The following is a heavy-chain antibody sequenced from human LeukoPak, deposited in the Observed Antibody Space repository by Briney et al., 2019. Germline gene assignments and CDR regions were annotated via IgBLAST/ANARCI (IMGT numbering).Heavy chain of an antibody. J-gene: IGHJ6*02. D-gene: IGHD1-26*01. CDR1: GYTFANYG. CDR2: IIPIFGTA. V-gene: IGHV1-69*13. CDR3: ARQGAHYGMDV. Sequence: SVKVSCKASGYTFANYGVSWVRQAPGQGLEWMGGIIPIFGTANYAQKFQGRVTITADESTSTAYMELSSLRSEDTAVYYCARQGAHYGMDVWGQGTTVTVSS.